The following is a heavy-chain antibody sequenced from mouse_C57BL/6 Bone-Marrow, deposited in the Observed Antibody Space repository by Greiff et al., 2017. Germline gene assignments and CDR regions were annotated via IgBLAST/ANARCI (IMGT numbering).Heavy chain of an antibody. Sequence: EVQRVESGAELVRPGASVKLSCTASGFNIKDDYMHWVKQRPEQGLEWIGWIDPENGDTEYASKFQGKATITADTSSNTAYLQLSSLTSEDTAVYYCTLYYDYDRFAYWGQGTLVTVSA. CDR2: IDPENGDT. V-gene: IGHV14-4*01. J-gene: IGHJ3*01. D-gene: IGHD2-4*01. CDR3: TLYYDYDRFAY. CDR1: GFNIKDDY.